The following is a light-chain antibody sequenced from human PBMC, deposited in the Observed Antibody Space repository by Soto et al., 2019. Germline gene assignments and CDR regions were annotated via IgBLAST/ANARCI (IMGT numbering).Light chain of an antibody. CDR2: GTS. J-gene: IGKJ1*01. CDR3: QQYGSTPRT. CDR1: QSVNSN. V-gene: IGKV3-15*01. Sequence: EIVMTQSPATLSLSPGERATLSCRASQSVNSNLAWYQQKAGQAPRLLIYGTSTRATGIPARFSGSGSGTDFTLTISSLQFEDFAVYYCQQYGSTPRTFGQGTKVDIK.